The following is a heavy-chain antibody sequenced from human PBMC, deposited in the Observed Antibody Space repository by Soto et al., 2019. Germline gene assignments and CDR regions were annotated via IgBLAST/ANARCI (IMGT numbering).Heavy chain of an antibody. J-gene: IGHJ3*02. Sequence: SETLSLTCAVSGGSINNGGYSWSWLRQPPGKGLEWIGYISHGGNTYYNPSLRSRVIMSIDKSKNHFSLGLKSVTAADTATYYCARTSYDILTGRLDAFDIWGQGTMVTVSS. V-gene: IGHV4-30-2*01. CDR2: ISHGGNT. D-gene: IGHD3-9*01. CDR3: ARTSYDILTGRLDAFDI. CDR1: GGSINNGGYS.